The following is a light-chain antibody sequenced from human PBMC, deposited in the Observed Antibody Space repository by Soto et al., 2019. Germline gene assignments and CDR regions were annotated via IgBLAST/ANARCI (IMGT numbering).Light chain of an antibody. Sequence: DIQMTQSPSSLSASVGDRVTITCRASETIDTYLNWYQQKPGKAPRLLIYFASSLQSGVPVRFSGSGSGTEVTLTISSLQREDFATYFCQQDYNFPRTFGLGTKLEIK. V-gene: IGKV1-39*01. J-gene: IGKJ1*01. CDR2: FAS. CDR1: ETIDTY. CDR3: QQDYNFPRT.